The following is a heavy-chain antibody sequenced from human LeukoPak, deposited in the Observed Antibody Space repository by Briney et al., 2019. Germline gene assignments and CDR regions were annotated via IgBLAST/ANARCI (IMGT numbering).Heavy chain of an antibody. CDR1: GGSISSSSYY. CDR2: IYYSGST. Sequence: SETLSLTCTVSGGSISSSSYYWGWIRQPPGKGLEWIGSIYYSGSTYYNPSLKSRVTISVDTSKNQFSLKLSSVTAADTAVYYCARETFGRDGYNWWRKGYMDVWGKGTTVTISS. V-gene: IGHV4-39*07. J-gene: IGHJ6*03. CDR3: ARETFGRDGYNWWRKGYMDV. D-gene: IGHD5-24*01.